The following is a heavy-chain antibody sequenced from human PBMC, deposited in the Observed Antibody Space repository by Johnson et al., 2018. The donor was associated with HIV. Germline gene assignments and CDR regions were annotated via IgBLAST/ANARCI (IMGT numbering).Heavy chain of an antibody. CDR1: GFTFSTYA. CDR3: AKDRKGSSSWLRSGVAFDI. D-gene: IGHD6-13*01. Sequence: VQLVESGGGLVQPGGSLRLSCAASGFTFSTYAMSWVRQAPGRGLEWVSAISGGGGSTYYADSVKGRFTISRDNAKNSLYLQMNSLRAEDTALYYCAKDRKGSSSWLRSGVAFDIWGQGTMVTVSS. J-gene: IGHJ3*02. V-gene: IGHV3-23*04. CDR2: ISGGGGST.